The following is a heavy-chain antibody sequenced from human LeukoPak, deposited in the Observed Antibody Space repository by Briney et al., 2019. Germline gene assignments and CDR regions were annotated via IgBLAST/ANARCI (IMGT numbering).Heavy chain of an antibody. D-gene: IGHD3-10*01. CDR2: ISYDGSNK. CDR3: ARDAELWFGELSPSLNY. Sequence: GGSLRLSCAASGFSFSTYNINWVRQAPGKGLEWVAVISYDGSNKYYADSVKGRFTISRDNSKNTLYLQMNSLRAEDTAVYYCARDAELWFGELSPSLNYWGQGTLVTVSS. J-gene: IGHJ4*02. V-gene: IGHV3-30-3*01. CDR1: GFSFSTYN.